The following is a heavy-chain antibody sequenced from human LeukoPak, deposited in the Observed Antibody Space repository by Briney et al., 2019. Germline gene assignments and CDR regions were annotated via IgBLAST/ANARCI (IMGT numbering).Heavy chain of an antibody. CDR2: IYHSGST. J-gene: IGHJ3*02. CDR3: ARDQRQQLEGHGAFDI. D-gene: IGHD6-13*01. Sequence: SETLSLTCTVSGGSIISSNYFWGWIRRPPGKGLEWIGAIYHSGSTHYNPSLKSRVTISVDTSKNQFSLKVSSVTAADTAVYYCARDQRQQLEGHGAFDIWGQGTMVTVSS. CDR1: GGSIISSNYF. V-gene: IGHV4-39*07.